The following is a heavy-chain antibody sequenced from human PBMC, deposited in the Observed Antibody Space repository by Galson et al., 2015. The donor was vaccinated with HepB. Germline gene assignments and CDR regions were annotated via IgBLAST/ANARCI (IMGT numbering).Heavy chain of an antibody. CDR2: IDSGDFNI. V-gene: IGHV3-11*01. CDR3: ARSQTRELGFDY. D-gene: IGHD7-27*01. Sequence: SLRLSCAASGFTFRDYYMAWIRQAPGKGLEWLSYIDSGDFNIYYADSVKGRFTISRDNAKNSLFLQMQSLRVDDTAVYYCARSQTRELGFDYWGQGTLVTVSP. CDR1: GFTFRDYY. J-gene: IGHJ4*02.